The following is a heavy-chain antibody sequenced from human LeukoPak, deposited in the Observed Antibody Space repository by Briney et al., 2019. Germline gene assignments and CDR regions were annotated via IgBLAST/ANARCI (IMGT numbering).Heavy chain of an antibody. Sequence: QPGRSLRLSCAASGFTFSSYAMHWVRQAPGKGLEWVAVISYDGSNKYYADSVKGRFTISRDNSKNTLYLQMNSLRAEDTAVYYCARGVGDPWFGESNIMGAFDIWGQGTMVTVSS. J-gene: IGHJ3*02. CDR1: GFTFSSYA. CDR2: ISYDGSNK. V-gene: IGHV3-30-3*01. CDR3: ARGVGDPWFGESNIMGAFDI. D-gene: IGHD3-10*01.